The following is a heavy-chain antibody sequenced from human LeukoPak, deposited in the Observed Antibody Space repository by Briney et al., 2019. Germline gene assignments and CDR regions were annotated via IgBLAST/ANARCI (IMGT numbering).Heavy chain of an antibody. CDR3: ARDRSSRRFDY. Sequence: ASVEVSCKASGYTFTGYYMHWVRQAPGQGLEWMGWINPNSGGTNYAQKFQGRVTMTRDTSIGTAYMELSRLRSDDTAVYYCARDRSSRRFDYWGQGTLVTVSS. CDR2: INPNSGGT. J-gene: IGHJ4*02. CDR1: GYTFTGYY. V-gene: IGHV1-2*02. D-gene: IGHD6-6*01.